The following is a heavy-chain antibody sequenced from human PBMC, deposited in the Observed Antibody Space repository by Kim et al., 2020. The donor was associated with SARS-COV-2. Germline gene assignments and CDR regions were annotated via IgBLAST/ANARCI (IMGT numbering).Heavy chain of an antibody. V-gene: IGHV1-69*13. CDR1: GGTFSSYA. J-gene: IGHJ4*02. D-gene: IGHD3-10*01. CDR2: IIPIFGTA. Sequence: SVKVSCKASGGTFSSYAISWVRQAPGQGLEWMGGIIPIFGTANYAQKFQGRVTITADESTSTAYMELSSLRSEDTAVYYCARGDLGWFGESRYYFDYWGQGTLVTVSS. CDR3: ARGDLGWFGESRYYFDY.